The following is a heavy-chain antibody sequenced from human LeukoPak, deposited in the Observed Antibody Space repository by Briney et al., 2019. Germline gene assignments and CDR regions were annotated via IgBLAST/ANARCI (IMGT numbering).Heavy chain of an antibody. CDR3: ARPKGYSYANYFDY. CDR2: INHSGST. CDR1: GGSFSGYY. D-gene: IGHD5-18*01. J-gene: IGHJ4*02. Sequence: PSETLSLTCAVYGGSFSGYYWSWIRQPPGKGLEWIEEINHSGSTNYNPSLKSRVTISVDTSKNQFSLKLSSVTAADTAVYYCARPKGYSYANYFDYWGQGTLVTVSS. V-gene: IGHV4-34*01.